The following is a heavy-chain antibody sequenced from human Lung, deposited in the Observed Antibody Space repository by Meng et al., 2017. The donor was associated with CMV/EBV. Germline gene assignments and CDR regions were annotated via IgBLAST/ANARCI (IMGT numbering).Heavy chain of an antibody. V-gene: IGHV5-51*01. CDR3: ARLWGVFDWNFDGFDI. Sequence: GGSLRLSCQGSGYSFTTYWIAWVRQMPGKGLEWVGSIYPGDDDTRYSPSLQGQVTISADASITAAYLQWNSLKASDTAMYYCARLWGVFDWNFDGFDIWGQGTXVIV. CDR1: GYSFTTYW. CDR2: IYPGDDDT. D-gene: IGHD1-7*01. J-gene: IGHJ3*02.